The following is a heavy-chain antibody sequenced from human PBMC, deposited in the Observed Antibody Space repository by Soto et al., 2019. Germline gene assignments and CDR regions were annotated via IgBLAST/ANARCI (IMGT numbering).Heavy chain of an antibody. CDR1: GFMFSDYA. CDR2: LLRTGRST. J-gene: IGHJ5*02. V-gene: IGHV3-23*01. D-gene: IGHD3-16*01. CDR3: AKDAIANDGIWLMDS. Sequence: GGSLRLSCAASGFMFSDYAMTWARQAPGKELEWVSGLLRTGRSTYYADSVKGRFTISGDTSANTVYLQMDSLRAEDGAVYYCAKDAIANDGIWLMDSWGQGTVVTVSS.